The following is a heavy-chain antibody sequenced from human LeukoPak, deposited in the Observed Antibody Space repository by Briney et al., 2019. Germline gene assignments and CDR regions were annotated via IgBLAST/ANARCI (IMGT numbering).Heavy chain of an antibody. CDR1: GFTFSSYA. V-gene: IGHV3-23*01. Sequence: GGSLRLSCAASGFTFSSYAMSWVRQAPGKGLDWVSAISGSGGSTYYADSVKGRFTISRDNSKNTLYLQMNSLRAEDTAVYYCARNGYTSGWYRNWGQGTLVTVSS. D-gene: IGHD6-19*01. CDR3: ARNGYTSGWYRN. J-gene: IGHJ4*02. CDR2: ISGSGGST.